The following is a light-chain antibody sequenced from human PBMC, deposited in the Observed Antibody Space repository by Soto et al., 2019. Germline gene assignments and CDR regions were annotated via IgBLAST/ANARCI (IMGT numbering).Light chain of an antibody. CDR1: QDISTR. Sequence: DIQMTQSPSSVSASVGDRVIITCRASQDISTRLAWYQQKPGKAPQLLIYSASTLQSAVPPRFRGSGSGTDFTLTITNLQPEDFAVYYCQQYGSSPGTFGQGTKVEIK. V-gene: IGKV1-12*01. CDR2: SAS. J-gene: IGKJ1*01. CDR3: QQYGSSPGT.